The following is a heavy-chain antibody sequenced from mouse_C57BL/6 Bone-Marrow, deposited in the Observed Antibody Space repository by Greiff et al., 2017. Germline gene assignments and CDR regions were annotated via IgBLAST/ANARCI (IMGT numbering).Heavy chain of an antibody. J-gene: IGHJ2*01. CDR2: IDPENGDT. Sequence: VQLKQSGAELVRPGASVKLSCTASGFNIKDDYMHWVKQRPEQGLEWIGWIDPENGDTEYASKFQGKATITADTSSNTAYLQLSSLTSEDTAVYYCTRIHYCGSSYVDYWGQGTTLTVSS. CDR1: GFNIKDDY. D-gene: IGHD1-1*01. V-gene: IGHV14-4*01. CDR3: TRIHYCGSSYVDY.